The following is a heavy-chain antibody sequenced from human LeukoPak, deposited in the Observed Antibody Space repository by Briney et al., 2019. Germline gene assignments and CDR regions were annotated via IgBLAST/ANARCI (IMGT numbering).Heavy chain of an antibody. J-gene: IGHJ4*02. CDR2: INHNSGGT. V-gene: IGHV1-2*06. CDR1: GYTFTDYH. CDR3: AMTLKAVAGLFDY. Sequence: VASVKVSCKASGYTFTDYHMHWLRQPPGQGLEWMGRINHNSGGTNYAQKFQGRVTMTRDTSISTAYMELSRLRSDDTAVYYCAMTLKAVAGLFDYWGQGTLVTVSS. D-gene: IGHD6-19*01.